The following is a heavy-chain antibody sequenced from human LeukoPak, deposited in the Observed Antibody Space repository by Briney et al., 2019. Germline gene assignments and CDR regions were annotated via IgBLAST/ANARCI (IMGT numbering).Heavy chain of an antibody. CDR1: GFTFDDYG. J-gene: IGHJ4*02. CDR3: ARDHYDSSGYYYPPPDY. Sequence: GALRLSCAASGFTFDDYGMSWVRQAPRKGLEWVSGVNWNGGSTGYADSVKGRFTISRDNAKNSLYLKMNSLRAEDTALYYCARDHYDSSGYYYPPPDYWGQGTLVTVSS. V-gene: IGHV3-20*04. D-gene: IGHD3-22*01. CDR2: VNWNGGST.